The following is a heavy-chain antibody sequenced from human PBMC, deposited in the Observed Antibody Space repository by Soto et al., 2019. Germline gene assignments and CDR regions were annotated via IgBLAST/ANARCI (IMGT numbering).Heavy chain of an antibody. Sequence: QVQLVESGGGVVQPGRSLRLSCAASGFTFSSYAMHWVRQAPGKGLEWVAVISYDGSNKYYADSVKGRFTISRDNSKNTLYLQMNSLRAEDTAVYYCAREGVGSSVPPLFDLWGRGTLVTVSS. J-gene: IGHJ2*01. CDR2: ISYDGSNK. V-gene: IGHV3-30-3*01. D-gene: IGHD2-8*01. CDR1: GFTFSSYA. CDR3: AREGVGSSVPPLFDL.